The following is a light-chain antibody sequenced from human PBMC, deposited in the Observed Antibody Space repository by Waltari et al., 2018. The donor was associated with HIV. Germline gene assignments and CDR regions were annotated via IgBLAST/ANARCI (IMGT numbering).Light chain of an antibody. J-gene: IGKJ1*01. CDR1: QSISSTY. CDR2: GAS. Sequence: EIVLTQSPGTLSLSPGESATLSCRASQSISSTYVAWYQQKPGQAPRLLIYGASSRATGIPDRFSGSGSGTDFTLTISRLEPEDCAVYYCQQYIGSPRTFGQGTRVELK. V-gene: IGKV3-20*01. CDR3: QQYIGSPRT.